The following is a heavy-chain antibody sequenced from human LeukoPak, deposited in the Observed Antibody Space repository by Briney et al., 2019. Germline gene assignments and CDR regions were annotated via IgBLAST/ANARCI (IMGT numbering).Heavy chain of an antibody. J-gene: IGHJ3*02. CDR3: AEEATYCSSTSCYVRGAFDI. D-gene: IGHD2-2*01. Sequence: GGSLRLSCAASGFIFSSYGMHWVRQAPGKGLEWVAVIWYDGSNKYYADSVKGRFTISRDNSKNTLYLQMNSLRAEDTAVYYCAEEATYCSSTSCYVRGAFDIWGQGTMVTVSS. CDR1: GFIFSSYG. V-gene: IGHV3-33*06. CDR2: IWYDGSNK.